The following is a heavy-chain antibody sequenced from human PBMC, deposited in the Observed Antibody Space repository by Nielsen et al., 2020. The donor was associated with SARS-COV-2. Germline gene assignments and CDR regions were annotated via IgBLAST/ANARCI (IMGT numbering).Heavy chain of an antibody. J-gene: IGHJ5*02. D-gene: IGHD3-22*01. V-gene: IGHV5-10-1*01. CDR2: IVPSDSYT. CDR3: ARHDDHYYDSSGYLNWFDP. CDR1: GYSFTSYW. Sequence: KVSCKGSGYSFTSYWISWVRQMPGKGLEWMGRIVPSDSYTNYSPSFQGHVTISADKSISTAYLQWSSLKASDTAMYYCARHDDHYYDSSGYLNWFDPWGQGTLVTVSS.